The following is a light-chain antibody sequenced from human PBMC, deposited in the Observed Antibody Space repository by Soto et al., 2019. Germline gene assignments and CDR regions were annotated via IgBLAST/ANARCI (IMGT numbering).Light chain of an antibody. CDR3: QSFDKSLTGFVV. J-gene: IGLJ2*01. CDR1: SSNIGAGYD. CDR2: VNT. V-gene: IGLV1-40*01. Sequence: QSVLTQPPSVSGAPGQRVTISCTGGSSNIGAGYDVHWYQQLPGTAPKLLIYVNTNRPSGVPDRFSGSKSGTSASLAITGLQAEDEADYYSQSFDKSLTGFVVFGGGTKLNVL.